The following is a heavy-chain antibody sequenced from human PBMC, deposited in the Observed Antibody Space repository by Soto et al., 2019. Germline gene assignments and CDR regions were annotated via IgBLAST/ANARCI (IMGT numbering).Heavy chain of an antibody. D-gene: IGHD3-3*01. Sequence: GGSLRLSCAASGFTFSSYGMHWVRQAPGKGLEWVAVIWYDGSNKYYADSVKGRFTISRDNSKNTLYLQMNSLRAEDTAVYYCARDPSTVYYDFWSGYSPAYYYYYYMDVWGKGTTVTVSS. V-gene: IGHV3-33*01. J-gene: IGHJ6*03. CDR2: IWYDGSNK. CDR3: ARDPSTVYYDFWSGYSPAYYYYYYMDV. CDR1: GFTFSSYG.